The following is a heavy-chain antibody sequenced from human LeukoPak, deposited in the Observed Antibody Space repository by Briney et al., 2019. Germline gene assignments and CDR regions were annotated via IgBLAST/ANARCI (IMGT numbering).Heavy chain of an antibody. Sequence: GGSLRLSCAASGFTFSSYNMNWVRQAPGKGLEWVSYITGSSSSIYYADSVKGRFTISRDNAKNLLYLQMNSLRAEDTAGYYCAELGITMIGGVWGKGTTVTISS. J-gene: IGHJ6*03. CDR1: GFTFSSYN. CDR2: ITGSSSSI. CDR3: AELGITMIGGV. V-gene: IGHV3-48*01. D-gene: IGHD3-10*02.